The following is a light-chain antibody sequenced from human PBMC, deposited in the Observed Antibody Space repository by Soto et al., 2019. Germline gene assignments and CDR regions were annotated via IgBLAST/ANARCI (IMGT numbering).Light chain of an antibody. J-gene: IGKJ1*01. CDR1: QSVSSY. CDR3: QQYGSSPRT. Sequence: EIVLTQSAATLSLSPGERATLSWGASQSVSSYLVWYQQKTGQAPRLLIYGASSWATGIPDRFSGSGYGTDFNLTISRLEPEDFAVYYCQQYGSSPRTFGQGTKVDIK. V-gene: IGKV3-20*01. CDR2: GAS.